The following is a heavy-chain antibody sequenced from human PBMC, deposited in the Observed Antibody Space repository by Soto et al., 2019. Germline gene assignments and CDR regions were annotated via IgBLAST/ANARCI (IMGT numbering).Heavy chain of an antibody. CDR2: IGTSGKTI. Sequence: PGGSLRLSCAVSGFTFSSYEMNWVRQAPGKGLEWVSYIGTSGKTIYYADSVRGRFTISRDNAKNSLYLQMNSLRAEDTAVYFCARDPAIYSGKFDYGLDVWGRGTTVIVSS. V-gene: IGHV3-48*03. CDR1: GFTFSSYE. D-gene: IGHD4-4*01. CDR3: ARDPAIYSGKFDYGLDV. J-gene: IGHJ6*02.